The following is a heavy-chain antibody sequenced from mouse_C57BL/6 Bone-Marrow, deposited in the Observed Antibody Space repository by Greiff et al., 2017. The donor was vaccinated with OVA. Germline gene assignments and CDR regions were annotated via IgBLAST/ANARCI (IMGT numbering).Heavy chain of an antibody. CDR1: GYSFTGYY. Sequence: EVQLQQSGPELVKPGASVKITCKASGYSFTGYYMKRVKQSPEKSLVWIGEINPSTGGTTYNQKFKAKATLTVDKSSSTAYMQLKSLTSEDSAVYYCARWVYYGYDAWFAYWGQGTLVTVSA. V-gene: IGHV1-42*01. CDR2: INPSTGGT. D-gene: IGHD2-2*01. CDR3: ARWVYYGYDAWFAY. J-gene: IGHJ3*01.